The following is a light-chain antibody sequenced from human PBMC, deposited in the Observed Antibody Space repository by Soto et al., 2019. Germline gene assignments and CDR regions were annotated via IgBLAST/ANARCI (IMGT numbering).Light chain of an antibody. Sequence: QSALTQPASVSGSPGQSITISCTGTSSDVGGYNYVSWYQQHPGKAPKLMIYDVSNRPSGVSNRFSGSKSGNTASLTISGLKAEDGANYYCSSYTSSSTYVFESGPKVTAL. CDR3: SSYTSSSTYV. CDR2: DVS. J-gene: IGLJ1*01. V-gene: IGLV2-14*01. CDR1: SSDVGGYNY.